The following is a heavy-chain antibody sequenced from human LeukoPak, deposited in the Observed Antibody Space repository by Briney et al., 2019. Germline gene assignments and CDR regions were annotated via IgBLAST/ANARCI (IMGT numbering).Heavy chain of an antibody. CDR2: IYYSGTT. CDR3: ARQVDFGDYGTYYFYYYMDV. D-gene: IGHD4-17*01. CDR1: GGSISSSSYY. Sequence: PSETLSLTCTVSGGSISSSSYYGGWIRQPPGKGLEWIGSIYYSGTTYYNPSLKSRVTISEDTSRNQVSLKLSSVTAADTAVYYCARQVDFGDYGTYYFYYYMDVWGKGTTVTVSS. V-gene: IGHV4-39*01. J-gene: IGHJ6*03.